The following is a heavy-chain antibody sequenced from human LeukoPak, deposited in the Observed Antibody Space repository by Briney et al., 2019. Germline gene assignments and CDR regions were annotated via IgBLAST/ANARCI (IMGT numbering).Heavy chain of an antibody. J-gene: IGHJ4*02. CDR2: IKQDGSDK. CDR3: AKDSGWFRFDY. CDR1: GFTFDDYG. V-gene: IGHV3-7*03. Sequence: PGGSLRLSCAASGFTFDDYGMSWVRQAPGKGLEWVANIKQDGSDKYYMDSVKGRFTISRDNAKNSLYLQMNSLRAEDTAVYYCAKDSGWFRFDYWGQGTLVTVSS. D-gene: IGHD6-13*01.